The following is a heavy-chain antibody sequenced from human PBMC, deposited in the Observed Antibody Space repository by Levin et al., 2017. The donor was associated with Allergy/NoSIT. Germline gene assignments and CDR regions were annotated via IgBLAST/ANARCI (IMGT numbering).Heavy chain of an antibody. V-gene: IGHV3-15*01. CDR3: TTDKGRWFEDY. Sequence: SCAASGFTFSNAWMSWVRQAPGKGLEWVGRIKSKTDGGTTDYAAPVKGRFTISRDDSKNTLYLQMNSLKTEDTAVYYCTTDKGRWFEDYWGQGTLVTVSS. D-gene: IGHD3-10*01. CDR2: IKSKTDGGTT. J-gene: IGHJ4*02. CDR1: GFTFSNAW.